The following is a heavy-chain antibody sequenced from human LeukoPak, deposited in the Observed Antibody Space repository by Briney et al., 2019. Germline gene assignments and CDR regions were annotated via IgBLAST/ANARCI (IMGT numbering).Heavy chain of an antibody. J-gene: IGHJ4*02. CDR1: GFTFSSYS. D-gene: IGHD2-15*01. CDR2: ISSSTSTI. V-gene: IGHV3-48*01. CDR3: ARDLVVVVAATPVY. Sequence: GGSLRLSCAASGFTFSSYSMNWVRQAPGKGLEWVSYISSSTSTIYYADSVKGRFTISRDNAKNSLYLQMNSLRAEDTAVYYCARDLVVVVAATPVYWGQGTLVTVSS.